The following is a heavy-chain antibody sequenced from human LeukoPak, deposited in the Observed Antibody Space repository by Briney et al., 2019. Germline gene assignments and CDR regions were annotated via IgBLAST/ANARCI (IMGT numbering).Heavy chain of an antibody. CDR2: IIPIFGTA. CDR1: GYTFTTYA. V-gene: IGHV1-69*13. D-gene: IGHD6-19*01. Sequence: ASVKVSCKASGYTFTTYAISWARQAPGQGLEWMGGIIPIFGTANYAQKFQGRVTITADESTSTAYMELSSLRSEDTAVYYCARDRDSGASSGFLDYWGQGSLVTVSS. J-gene: IGHJ4*02. CDR3: ARDRDSGASSGFLDY.